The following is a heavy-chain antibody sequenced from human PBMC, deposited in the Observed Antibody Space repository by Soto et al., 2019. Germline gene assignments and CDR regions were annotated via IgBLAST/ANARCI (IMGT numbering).Heavy chain of an antibody. CDR2: ISPSSDYI. J-gene: IGHJ6*02. Sequence: EVQLVESGGGLVKPGGSLRLSCAASGFTFSIYTMNWVRQAPGKGLEWVSSISPSSDYIYYADSLKGRFTISRDNTKNSLYLQMNSLGVEDTAVYYCARGHIVVLPAASRAYYYGLDVWGQGTTVTVSS. CDR1: GFTFSIYT. D-gene: IGHD2-2*01. V-gene: IGHV3-21*01. CDR3: ARGHIVVLPAASRAYYYGLDV.